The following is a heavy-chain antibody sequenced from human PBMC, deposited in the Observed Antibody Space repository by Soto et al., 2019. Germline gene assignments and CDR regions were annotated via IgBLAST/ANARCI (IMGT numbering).Heavy chain of an antibody. CDR1: GFTVSSYW. CDR3: ARDDSYVGKY. J-gene: IGHJ4*02. CDR2: IKQDGSDK. Sequence: GGSLRLSCVASGFTVSSYWMSWVRQAPGKGLEWVANIKQDGSDKYYVDSVKGRFTISRDNAKNSLYLQMNTLRAEDTAVYFCARDDSYVGKYWGQGTLVTVSS. V-gene: IGHV3-7*03. D-gene: IGHD5-18*01.